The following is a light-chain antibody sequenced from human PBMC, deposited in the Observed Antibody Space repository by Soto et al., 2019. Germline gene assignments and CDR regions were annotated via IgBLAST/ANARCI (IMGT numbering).Light chain of an antibody. CDR3: QQSSNWPPWT. J-gene: IGKJ1*01. V-gene: IGKV3-11*01. CDR1: QSVGTS. CDR2: HAS. Sequence: EIVLTQSPATLSLSPGERATFSCKASQSVGTSLAWFQQKPGQAPRLLIYHASVRATGIPARFSGSGSGTDVTLTISRLQPEDIAMYYCQQSSNWPPWTFGRGTRVEI.